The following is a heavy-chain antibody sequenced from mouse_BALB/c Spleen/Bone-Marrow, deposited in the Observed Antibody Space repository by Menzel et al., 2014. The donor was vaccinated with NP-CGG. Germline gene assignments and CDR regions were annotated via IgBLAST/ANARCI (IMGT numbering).Heavy chain of an antibody. V-gene: IGHV4-1*02. CDR2: INPDSSTI. Sequence: EVMMVESGGGLVQPGGSLKLSCAASGFDFSRFWMSWVRQAPGKGLAWIGEINPDSSTINYTSSLKDKFIISRDNAKDTLYLQMNQVRSNVTALDYSASLCSSGHFAYWGQGTTLTVPS. D-gene: IGHD4-1*01. J-gene: IGHJ2*01. CDR1: GFDFSRFW. CDR3: ASLCSSGHFAY.